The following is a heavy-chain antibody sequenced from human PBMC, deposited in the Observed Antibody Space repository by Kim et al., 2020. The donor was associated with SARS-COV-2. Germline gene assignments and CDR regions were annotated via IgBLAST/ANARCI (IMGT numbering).Heavy chain of an antibody. CDR2: IYYSGST. CDR3: ARVNRAAAGRDY. J-gene: IGHJ4*02. D-gene: IGHD6-13*01. V-gene: IGHV4-61*01. Sequence: SETLSLTCTVSGGSVSSGSYYWSWIRQPPGKGLEWIGYIYYSGSTNYNPSLKSRVTISVDTSKNQFSLKLSSVTAADTAVYYCARVNRAAAGRDYWGQGTLVTVSS. CDR1: GGSVSSGSYY.